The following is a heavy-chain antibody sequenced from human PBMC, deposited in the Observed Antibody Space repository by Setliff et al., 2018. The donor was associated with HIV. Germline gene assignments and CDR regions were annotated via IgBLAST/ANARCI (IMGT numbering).Heavy chain of an antibody. CDR2: VIPLFGTE. CDR3: ARPAVLISTDYYYYMDV. J-gene: IGHJ6*02. CDR1: GGTFSSYG. D-gene: IGHD6-19*01. Sequence: GASVKVSCKSSGGTFSSYGVTWVRQAPGQGLEWMGGVIPLFGTEKVAQKFQGRVTITADESTNTAYMELSSLRSEETAIYYCARPAVLISTDYYYYMDVWGQGTTVTVSS. V-gene: IGHV1-69*13.